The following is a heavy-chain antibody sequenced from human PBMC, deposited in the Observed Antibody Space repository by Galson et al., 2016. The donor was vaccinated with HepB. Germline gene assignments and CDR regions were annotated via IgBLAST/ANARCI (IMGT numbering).Heavy chain of an antibody. CDR2: TYYRSKWYN. V-gene: IGHV6-1*01. CDR3: AREVRYSPSGGMDV. Sequence: CAISGDSVSSSTAAWIWIRQSPSRGLEWLGGTYYRSKWYNDYAVSVKSRITNNPDTAKNQFSLQLSSVTPEDTAVYYCAREVRYSPSGGMDVWGQGTTVTVSS. D-gene: IGHD3-9*01. CDR1: GDSVSSSTAA. J-gene: IGHJ6*02.